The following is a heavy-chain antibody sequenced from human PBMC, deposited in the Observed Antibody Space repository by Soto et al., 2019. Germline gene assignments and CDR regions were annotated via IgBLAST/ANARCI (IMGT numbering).Heavy chain of an antibody. D-gene: IGHD1-26*01. CDR2: ISGSGGST. CDR3: AKDQRKERWADY. J-gene: IGHJ4*02. CDR1: GFTFSTYA. V-gene: IGHV3-23*01. Sequence: PRGSRRLSCAASGFTFSTYARSCVRQAPGKGLEWVSAISGSGGSTYYADSVKGRFTISRDNSKNTLYLQMNSLRAEDTAVYYCAKDQRKERWADYWGQGTLVTVYS.